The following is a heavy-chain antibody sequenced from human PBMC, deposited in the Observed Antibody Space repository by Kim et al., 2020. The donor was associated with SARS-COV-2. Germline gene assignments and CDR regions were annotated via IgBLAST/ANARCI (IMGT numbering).Heavy chain of an antibody. V-gene: IGHV3-21*01. CDR1: AFTFNTYT. Sequence: GGSLRLSCAASAFTFNTYTMAWVRQAPEKGLEWVSSINYNSRYIYYADSVKGRFSISRDNAKNSLYLQLNSLRVEDTAVYFCARTVLPLGYVVFDIWGHGSMVTVSS. D-gene: IGHD3-10*02. J-gene: IGHJ3*02. CDR3: ARTVLPLGYVVFDI. CDR2: INYNSRYI.